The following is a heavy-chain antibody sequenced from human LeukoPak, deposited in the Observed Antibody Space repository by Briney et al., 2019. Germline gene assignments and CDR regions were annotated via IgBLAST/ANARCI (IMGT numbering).Heavy chain of an antibody. V-gene: IGHV3-23*01. CDR1: GFTFSAYA. CDR2: ISASGGST. D-gene: IGHD2-2*01. Sequence: GGSLRLSCAASGFTFSAYAMSWVRQVPGKGLEWVSAISASGGSTYYADSVKGRVTISRDNSKNTLYLQMNSLGGEDTAVYYCAKEPREYCSSTSCPNWFDPWGQGTLVTVSS. CDR3: AKEPREYCSSTSCPNWFDP. J-gene: IGHJ5*02.